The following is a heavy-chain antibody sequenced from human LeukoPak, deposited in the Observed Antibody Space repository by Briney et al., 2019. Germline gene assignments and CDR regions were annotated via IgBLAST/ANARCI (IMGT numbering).Heavy chain of an antibody. Sequence: PGGSLRLSCAASGFTFGSYGMHWVRQAPGKGLEWVAVISYDGSNKYYADSVKGRFTISRDNSKNTLYLQMNSLRAEDTAVYYCATYYDSSGYPNFDYWGQGTLVTVSS. CDR3: ATYYDSSGYPNFDY. CDR2: ISYDGSNK. V-gene: IGHV3-30*03. J-gene: IGHJ4*02. CDR1: GFTFGSYG. D-gene: IGHD3-22*01.